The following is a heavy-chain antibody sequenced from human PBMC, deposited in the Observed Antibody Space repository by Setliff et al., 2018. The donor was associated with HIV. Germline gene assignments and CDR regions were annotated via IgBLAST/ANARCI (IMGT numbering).Heavy chain of an antibody. CDR3: ARARTIGVSAVFFDP. CDR2: VYVAGTV. Sequence: SETLSLTCSVSGGSMSSGSYSWTWLRQPAGKEPELIGHVYVAGTVIYNPSLASRLTISIVPSKNQFSLDLTSVTAADTGKYHCARARTIGVSAVFFDPWGQGIPVTVSS. J-gene: IGHJ5*02. CDR1: GGSMSSGSYS. V-gene: IGHV4-61*09. D-gene: IGHD3-3*01.